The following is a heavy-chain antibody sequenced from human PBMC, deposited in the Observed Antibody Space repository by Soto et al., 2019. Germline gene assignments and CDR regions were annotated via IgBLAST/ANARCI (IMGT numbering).Heavy chain of an antibody. V-gene: IGHV3-23*01. CDR3: AKAHYYDTSGYTLYFDY. D-gene: IGHD3-22*01. CDR1: GLAFSSYA. CDR2: ISGSGVST. J-gene: IGHJ4*02. Sequence: SWAASGLAFSSYARSCVRHAPGKGLEWVSSISGSGVSTHYADFVKGRFTISRDNSKNTLYLQMNSLRAEDTAVYYCAKAHYYDTSGYTLYFDYWGQGTMVTVSS.